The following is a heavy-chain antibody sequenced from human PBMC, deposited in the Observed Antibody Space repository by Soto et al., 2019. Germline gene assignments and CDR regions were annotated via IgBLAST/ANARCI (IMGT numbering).Heavy chain of an antibody. V-gene: IGHV1-46*01. Sequence: ASVKVSCKASGYTFTSYGISWVRQAPGQGLEWMGIINPRSDATSYAQKFRGRVTMTRDTSTSTVYMELSSLRSVDTAVYYCARGGGMRSRPVVEAPDAFEIWG. D-gene: IGHD1-26*01. J-gene: IGHJ3*02. CDR3: ARGGGMRSRPVVEAPDAFEI. CDR2: INPRSDAT. CDR1: GYTFTSYG.